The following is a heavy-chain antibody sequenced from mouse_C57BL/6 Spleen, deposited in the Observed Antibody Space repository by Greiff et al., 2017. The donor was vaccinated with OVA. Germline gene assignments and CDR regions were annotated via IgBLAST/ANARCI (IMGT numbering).Heavy chain of an antibody. CDR1: GYTFTSYW. CDR2: IDPSDSST. Sequence: QVQLQQPGAELVMPGASVKLSCKASGYTFTSYWMHWVKQRPGQGLEWIGEIDPSDSSTNYNQKFKGKSTLTVDKSSSTAYMQLSSLTSEDSAVYYCARGAGYYFDYWGQGTTLTVSS. V-gene: IGHV1-69*01. J-gene: IGHJ2*01. CDR3: ARGAGYYFDY.